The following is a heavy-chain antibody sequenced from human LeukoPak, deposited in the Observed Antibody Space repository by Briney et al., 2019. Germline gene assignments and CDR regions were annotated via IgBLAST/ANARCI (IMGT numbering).Heavy chain of an antibody. CDR2: ISWNSGSI. CDR3: AKDISDLNDPLAWGAFDY. J-gene: IGHJ4*02. CDR1: GFTFYDYA. Sequence: PGRSLRLSCAASGFTFYDYAMHWVRQAPGKGLEWVSGISWNSGSIGYADSVKGRFTISRDNAKNSLYLQMNSLRAEDTALYYCAKDISDLNDPLAWGAFDYWGQGTLVTVSS. D-gene: IGHD7-27*01. V-gene: IGHV3-9*01.